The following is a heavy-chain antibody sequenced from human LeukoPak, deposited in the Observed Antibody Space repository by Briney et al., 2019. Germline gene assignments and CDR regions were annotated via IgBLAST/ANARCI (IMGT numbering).Heavy chain of an antibody. D-gene: IGHD1-1*01. CDR2: IYYSGST. CDR3: ARVTTGSTTLDS. V-gene: IGHV4-39*01. Sequence: SETLSLTCTVSGGSISSNNYYWGCIRQSPGKGLEWIGSIYYSGSTNYNPSLKSRVTISVDTSKNQFSLRLSSVTAADTAVFYCARVTTGSTTLDSWGQGILVTVSS. CDR1: GGSISSNNYY. J-gene: IGHJ5*01.